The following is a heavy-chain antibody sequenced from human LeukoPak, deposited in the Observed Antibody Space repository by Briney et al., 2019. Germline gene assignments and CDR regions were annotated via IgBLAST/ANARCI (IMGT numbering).Heavy chain of an antibody. Sequence: PGGSLRLSCAASGFTFSSYAMSWVRQAPGKGLEWVSAISGSGGSTYYADSVKGRFTISRDNSKNTLYLQMNSLRAEDTAVYYCAKYPSGQWLAGGFGYWGQGTLVTVSS. V-gene: IGHV3-23*01. CDR3: AKYPSGQWLAGGFGY. CDR2: ISGSGGST. CDR1: GFTFSSYA. D-gene: IGHD6-19*01. J-gene: IGHJ4*02.